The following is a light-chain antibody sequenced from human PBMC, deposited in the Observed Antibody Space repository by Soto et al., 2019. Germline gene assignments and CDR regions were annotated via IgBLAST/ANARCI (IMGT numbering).Light chain of an antibody. CDR1: QSVSSSY. CDR3: QQYGSSPGFT. V-gene: IGKV3-20*01. CDR2: GAS. J-gene: IGKJ3*01. Sequence: EIVLTQSPGTLSLSPGERATLSCRASQSVSSSYLAWYQQKPGQAPRLLIYGASSRATGIPDRFSGSGSGTDFPLTISRLETEDFAVYYCQQYGSSPGFTFGPGTKVDIK.